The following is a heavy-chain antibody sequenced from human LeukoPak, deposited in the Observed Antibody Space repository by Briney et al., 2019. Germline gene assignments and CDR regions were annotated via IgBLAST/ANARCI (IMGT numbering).Heavy chain of an antibody. V-gene: IGHV1-2*02. CDR2: INPISGGT. CDR3: ARVVRDINSARWFDP. Sequence: GASVKVSCKASGYTFTGYYMLWVRQAPGQGLEYMGWINPISGGTNYAQNFQARVTMTRDTSISTAYMELSWLRSDDTAIYYCARVVRDINSARWFDPWGQGTLVTVSS. D-gene: IGHD2-15*01. CDR1: GYTFTGYY. J-gene: IGHJ5*02.